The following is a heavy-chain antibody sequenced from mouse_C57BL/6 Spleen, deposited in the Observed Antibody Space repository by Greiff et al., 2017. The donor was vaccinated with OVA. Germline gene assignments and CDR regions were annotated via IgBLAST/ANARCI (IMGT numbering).Heavy chain of an antibody. CDR1: GFNIKDDY. CDR3: TTGDYDGSSYVGAMDY. D-gene: IGHD1-1*01. V-gene: IGHV14-4*01. Sequence: EVQLQQSGAELVRPGASVKLSCTASGFNIKDDYMHWVKQRPEQGLEWIGWIDPENGDTEYASKFQGKATITADTSSNTAYLQLSSLTSEDTAVYYCTTGDYDGSSYVGAMDYWGQGTSVTVSS. J-gene: IGHJ4*01. CDR2: IDPENGDT.